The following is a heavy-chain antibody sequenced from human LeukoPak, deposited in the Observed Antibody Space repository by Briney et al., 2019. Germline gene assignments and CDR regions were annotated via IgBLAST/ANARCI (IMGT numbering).Heavy chain of an antibody. D-gene: IGHD1-26*01. CDR3: ARDRLVGATDSSY. Sequence: GGSLTLSCEASGFSVSNYYMVWVRQPPGKGLECISYIPNDDSVIYYADSVRGRLSVSRDSAKNSLSLQMNSLRAEDTAVYYCARDRLVGATDSSYWGQGTLVTVSS. V-gene: IGHV3-11*04. CDR1: GFSVSNYY. J-gene: IGHJ4*02. CDR2: IPNDDSVI.